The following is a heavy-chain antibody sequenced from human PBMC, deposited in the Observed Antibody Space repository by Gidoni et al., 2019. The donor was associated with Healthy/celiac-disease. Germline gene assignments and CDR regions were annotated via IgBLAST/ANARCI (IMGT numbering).Heavy chain of an antibody. CDR2: IYSCGST. Sequence: EVQLVESGGGLIQPGGSLRLSCAASGFTGSSNYMSWVRQAPGKGLEWVSVIYSCGSTYYADSVKGRFTISRDNSKNTLYLQMNSLRAEDTAVYYCARVACSSTSCYTRGCAYYYYGMDVWGQGTTVTVSS. V-gene: IGHV3-66*03. CDR3: ARVACSSTSCYTRGCAYYYYGMDV. D-gene: IGHD2-2*02. CDR1: GFTGSSNY. J-gene: IGHJ6*02.